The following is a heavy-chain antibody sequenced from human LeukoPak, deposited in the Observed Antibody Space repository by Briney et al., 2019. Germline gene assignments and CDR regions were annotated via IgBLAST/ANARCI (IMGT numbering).Heavy chain of an antibody. V-gene: IGHV3-53*01. CDR1: GFTVSNNY. J-gene: IGHJ4*02. CDR3: VREFRQTYISGWPLDY. CDR2: IYGGRNNT. D-gene: IGHD3-22*01. Sequence: GGSLRLSCAVSGFTVSNNYLSWVRQAPGKGLEWVSVIYGGRNNTVYADSVKGRFTISRDNSRNTIYLQIDSLRAEDTATYYCVREFRQTYISGWPLDYWGQGTLVTVSS.